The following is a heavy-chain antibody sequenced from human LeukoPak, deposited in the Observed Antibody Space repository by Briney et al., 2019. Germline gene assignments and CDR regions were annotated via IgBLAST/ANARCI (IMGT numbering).Heavy chain of an antibody. V-gene: IGHV4-39*07. J-gene: IGHJ4*02. CDR2: IYYSGST. D-gene: IGHD3-22*01. Sequence: SETLSLTCTVSGGSISSSSYSWGWIRQPPGKGLEWIGSIYYSGSTYYNPSLKSRVTISVDTSKNQFSLKLSSVTAADTAVYYCARVYYDSSGHQFDYWGQGTLVTVSS. CDR1: GGSISSSSYS. CDR3: ARVYYDSSGHQFDY.